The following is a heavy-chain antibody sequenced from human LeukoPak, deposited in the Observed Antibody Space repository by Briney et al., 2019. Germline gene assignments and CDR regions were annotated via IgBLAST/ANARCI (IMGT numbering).Heavy chain of an antibody. CDR3: ARGSGWYPH. CDR2: IYYSGST. J-gene: IGHJ1*01. V-gene: IGHV4-59*08. Sequence: PSGTLSLTCGVSGXSISSYYWSWIRQPPGKGLEWIGYIYYSGSTNYNPSLKSRVTISVDTSKNQFSLKLSSVTAADTAVYYCARGSGWYPHWGQGTLVTVSS. D-gene: IGHD6-19*01. CDR1: GXSISSYY.